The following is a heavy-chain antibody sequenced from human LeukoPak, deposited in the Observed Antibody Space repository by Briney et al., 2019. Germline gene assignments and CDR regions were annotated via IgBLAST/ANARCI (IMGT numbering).Heavy chain of an antibody. CDR2: ISVYNGNT. CDR1: GYTFTSYA. Sequence: ASVKVSCKASGYTFTSYAISWVRQAPGQGLEWMGWISVYNGNTNYAQKLQGRVTVTTDTSTSTAYMELRSLTSDDTAVYYCARVEEVRGGITSFDYWGQGTLITVSS. CDR3: ARVEEVRGGITSFDY. D-gene: IGHD3-10*01. V-gene: IGHV1-18*01. J-gene: IGHJ4*02.